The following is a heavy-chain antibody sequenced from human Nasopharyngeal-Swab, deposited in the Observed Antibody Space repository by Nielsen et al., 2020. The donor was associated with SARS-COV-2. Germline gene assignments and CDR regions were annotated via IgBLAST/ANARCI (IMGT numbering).Heavy chain of an antibody. V-gene: IGHV3-74*01. CDR3: TKKIGED. CDR2: INSDGSST. CDR1: GFTFSSYW. Sequence: GESLKISCAASGFTFSSYWMHWVRQAPGKGLVWVSRINSDGSSTSYADSVKGRFTISRDNTKNSVSLQMNSLRAEDTAMYYCTKKIGEDWGQGTLVTVSS. J-gene: IGHJ4*02.